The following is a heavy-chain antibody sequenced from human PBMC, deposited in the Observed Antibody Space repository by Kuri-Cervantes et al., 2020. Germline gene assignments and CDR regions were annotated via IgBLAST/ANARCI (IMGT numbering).Heavy chain of an antibody. J-gene: IGHJ4*02. CDR2: ITWNSDTI. CDR1: GFTFSSYG. Sequence: SLRLSCAASGFTFSSYGVHWVRQSPGKGLEWVSGITWNSDTIDYADSVKGRFTISRDNAKNSLYLQMNSLRTEDTALYYCAKGVPYSSSWFDYWGQGTLVTVSS. V-gene: IGHV3-9*01. D-gene: IGHD6-13*01. CDR3: AKGVPYSSSWFDY.